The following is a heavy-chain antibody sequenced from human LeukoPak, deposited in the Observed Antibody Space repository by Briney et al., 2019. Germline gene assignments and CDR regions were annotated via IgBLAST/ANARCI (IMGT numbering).Heavy chain of an antibody. CDR1: GYRFNVYD. J-gene: IGHJ3*01. CDR2: ISTYTGRA. CDR3: ARADGTNSGTNAFDV. Sequence: GASVKVSCKTSGYRFNVYDILWVRQAPGHGLDYVGWISTYTGRAEYAQKFQGRVSVITDTSTSTAYLELTNLTSSDTGLYYCARADGTNSGTNAFDVWGLGTMVTVAP. D-gene: IGHD4-23*01. V-gene: IGHV1-18*01.